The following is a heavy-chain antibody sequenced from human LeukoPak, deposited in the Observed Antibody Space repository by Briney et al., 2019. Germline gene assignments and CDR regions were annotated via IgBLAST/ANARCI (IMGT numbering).Heavy chain of an antibody. Sequence: PGGSLRLSCAASGFTFRSYGMNWVRQAPGKRLEWVAAISGGGNRRNYADSVEGRFAISRDNSKNTMYLQMNSLRVEDTAVYYCAKGHYDNGDYYYFDYWGPGTLVTVSS. V-gene: IGHV3-23*01. CDR3: AKGHYDNGDYYYFDY. CDR2: ISGGGNRR. J-gene: IGHJ4*02. D-gene: IGHD2-21*01. CDR1: GFTFRSYG.